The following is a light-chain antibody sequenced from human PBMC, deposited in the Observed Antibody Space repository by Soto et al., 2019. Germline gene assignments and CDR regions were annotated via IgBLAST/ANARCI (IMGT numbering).Light chain of an antibody. CDR3: QQYGSSLIT. V-gene: IGKV3-20*01. J-gene: IGKJ5*01. Sequence: EVVLTQSPATLSLSPGERATLSCSASQSISSTLLAWYQQKTGQAPRLLIYSSSIRATGIPDRFSGSGSGTDFTLTISSLEPEDFAVYYCQQYGSSLITFGQGTRLEIK. CDR2: SSS. CDR1: QSISSTL.